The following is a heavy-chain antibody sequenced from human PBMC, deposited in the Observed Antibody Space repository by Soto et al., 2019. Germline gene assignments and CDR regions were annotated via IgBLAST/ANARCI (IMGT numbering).Heavy chain of an antibody. V-gene: IGHV3-73*01. D-gene: IGHD3-22*01. CDR1: GVTFWGSA. Sequence: PWGSMRLSCAASGVTFWGSAMHWVRQASGKGLEWVGRIRSKANSYATAYAASVKGRFTISRDDSKNTAYLQMNSLKTEDTAVYYCTRNWGDYYDSSGYYQRPLVAFDVWGQGTMVTVSS. CDR2: IRSKANSYAT. CDR3: TRNWGDYYDSSGYYQRPLVAFDV. J-gene: IGHJ3*01.